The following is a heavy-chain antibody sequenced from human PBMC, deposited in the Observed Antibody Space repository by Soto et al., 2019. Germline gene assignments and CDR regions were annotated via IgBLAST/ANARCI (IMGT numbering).Heavy chain of an antibody. CDR2: IYPGDSDT. CDR3: ARQGEGSDRSWFDS. V-gene: IGHV5-51*01. Sequence: GKGLEWMGIIYPGDSDTRYSPSFQGQVTISADKSISTAYLQWSSLKASDTVMYYCARQGEGSDRSWFDSWGKGTLVPVSS. J-gene: IGHJ5*01. D-gene: IGHD3-16*01.